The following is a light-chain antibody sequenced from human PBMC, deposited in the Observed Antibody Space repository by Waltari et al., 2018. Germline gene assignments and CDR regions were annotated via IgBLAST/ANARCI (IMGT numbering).Light chain of an antibody. CDR1: SDSLSTTPY. CDR2: KAN. V-gene: IGLV8-61*01. J-gene: IGLJ3*02. CDR3: ALYMGSGIWV. Sequence: QTAVTQEPSLSVFPGGPVPLPCALGSDSLSTTPYATWYQQTPGQAPRTRVYKANARSSGVPDRCSGSILGNTAALTITGAHADDESDYYCALYMGSGIWVFGEGTRLTVL.